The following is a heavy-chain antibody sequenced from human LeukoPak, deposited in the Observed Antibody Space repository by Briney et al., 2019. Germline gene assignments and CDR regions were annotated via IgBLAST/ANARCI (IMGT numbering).Heavy chain of an antibody. CDR2: IKQDGSEK. V-gene: IGHV3-7*01. D-gene: IGHD2/OR15-2a*01. J-gene: IGHJ4*02. CDR3: ARKPDSITRGFDY. Sequence: PGGSLRLSCAASGFTLSSHWMSWVRQAPGKGLEWVANIKQDGSEKFYVDSVKGRFTISRDNAKNSLYLQINSLRAEDTAVYYCARKPDSITRGFDYWGQGTLVTVSS. CDR1: GFTLSSHW.